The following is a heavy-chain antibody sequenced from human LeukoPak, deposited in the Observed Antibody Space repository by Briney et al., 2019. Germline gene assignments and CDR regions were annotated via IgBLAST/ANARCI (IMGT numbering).Heavy chain of an antibody. CDR2: IRYDGSNK. D-gene: IGHD6-19*01. CDR3: AKDYLAVAGTGDY. Sequence: GGSLRLSCAASGFTFSSYGMHWVRQAPGKGLEWVAFIRYDGSNKYYADSVKGRFTISRDNSKNTLYLQMNSLRAEDTAVYYCAKDYLAVAGTGDYWGQGTLVTVSS. V-gene: IGHV3-30*02. J-gene: IGHJ4*02. CDR1: GFTFSSYG.